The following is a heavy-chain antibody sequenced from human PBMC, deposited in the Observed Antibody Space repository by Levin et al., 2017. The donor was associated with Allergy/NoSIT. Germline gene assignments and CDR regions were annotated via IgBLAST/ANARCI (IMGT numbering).Heavy chain of an antibody. V-gene: IGHV7-4-1*02. CDR2: INTNTGNP. CDR1: GYTFTSYA. D-gene: IGHD2-8*02. CDR3: ARAGKGYCTGGVCFRDYYYYYMDV. Sequence: ASVKVSCKASGYTFTSYAMNWVRQAPGQGLEWMGWINTNTGNPTYAQGFTGRFVFSLDTSVSTAYLQISSLKAEDTAVYYCARAGKGYCTGGVCFRDYYYYYMDVWGKGTTVTVSS. J-gene: IGHJ6*03.